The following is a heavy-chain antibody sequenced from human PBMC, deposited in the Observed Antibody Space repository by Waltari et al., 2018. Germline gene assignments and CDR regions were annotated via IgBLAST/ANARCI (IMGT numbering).Heavy chain of an antibody. CDR3: ASRDYDFWRGDY. Sequence: QVQLVESGGGVVQPGRSLRLSCAASGFTFSSYGMHWVRQAPGKGLEWVAVISYDGSNKYYADSVKGRLTISRDNSKNTLYLQMSRLRVEDTAVYYCASRDYDFWRGDYWGQGTLVTVSS. CDR2: ISYDGSNK. J-gene: IGHJ4*02. D-gene: IGHD3-3*01. V-gene: IGHV3-30*03. CDR1: GFTFSSYG.